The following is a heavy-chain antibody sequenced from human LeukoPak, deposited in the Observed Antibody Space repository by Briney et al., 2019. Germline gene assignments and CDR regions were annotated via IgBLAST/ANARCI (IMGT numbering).Heavy chain of an antibody. CDR1: GGSISSSSYY. CDR3: ARFQLLHFDY. D-gene: IGHD2-2*01. J-gene: IGHJ4*02. V-gene: IGHV4-39*07. Sequence: PSETLSLTCTVSGGSISSSSYYWGWIRQPPGKGLEWIGSIYYSGSTYYNPSLKSRVTISVDTSKNQFSLKLSSVTAADTAVYYCARFQLLHFDYWGQGTLVTVSS. CDR2: IYYSGST.